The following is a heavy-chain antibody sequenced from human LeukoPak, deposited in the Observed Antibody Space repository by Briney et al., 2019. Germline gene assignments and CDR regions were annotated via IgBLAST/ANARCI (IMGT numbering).Heavy chain of an antibody. CDR3: ARPYGNSLLDAFYI. V-gene: IGHV5-51*01. CDR2: IYPGDSDT. CDR1: GYSFTSYW. J-gene: IGHJ3*02. D-gene: IGHD4-23*01. Sequence: AGESLKISCKGSGYSFTSYWIGWVRQMPGKGLEWMGIIYPGDSDTRYSPSFQGQVTISADKSITTAFLQWSSLKASDTAIYYCARPYGNSLLDAFYIWGQGTMVTVSS.